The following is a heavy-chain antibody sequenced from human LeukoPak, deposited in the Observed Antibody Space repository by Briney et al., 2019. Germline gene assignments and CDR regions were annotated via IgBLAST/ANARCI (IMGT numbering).Heavy chain of an antibody. Sequence: PGGSLRLSCVGSGFAFGVHAMSWVRQAPGKGPEWVATIGSGADLFYAESVKGRLTISRDDPRNTVWLQLNSLRAEDTALYYCAKAWTPHNRVYDCLDAWGQGTQVTVSS. CDR2: IGSGADL. D-gene: IGHD3-16*01. CDR1: GFAFGVHA. J-gene: IGHJ5*02. CDR3: AKAWTPHNRVYDCLDA. V-gene: IGHV3-23*01.